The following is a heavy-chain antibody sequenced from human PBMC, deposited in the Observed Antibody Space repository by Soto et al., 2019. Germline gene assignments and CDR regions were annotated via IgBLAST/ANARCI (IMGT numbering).Heavy chain of an antibody. CDR2: IGGSADST. CDR1: GFTFSSYG. Sequence: PGGSLRLSCAASGFTFSSYGMSWVRQAPGKGLEWVSTIGGSADSTYYADSVKGRFTISRDNSKNTLYLQMNSLRAEDTAVYYCAKDGKYDSSAYYFFYFDCWGQGTMVTVSS. CDR3: AKDGKYDSSAYYFFYFDC. V-gene: IGHV3-23*01. J-gene: IGHJ4*02. D-gene: IGHD3-22*01.